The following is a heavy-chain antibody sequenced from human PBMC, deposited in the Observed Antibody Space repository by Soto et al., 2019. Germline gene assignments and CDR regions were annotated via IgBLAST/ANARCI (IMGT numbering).Heavy chain of an antibody. V-gene: IGHV3-30-3*01. CDR3: ARDSYTAMARDSGGYYGMDV. J-gene: IGHJ6*02. CDR2: ISYDGSNK. Sequence: QVQLVESGGGVVQPGRSLRLSCAASGFTFSSYAMHWVRQAPGKGLEWVAVISYDGSNKYYADSVKGRFTISRDNSKNTLYLQMNSLRAEDTAVYYCARDSYTAMARDSGGYYGMDVWGQGTTVTVSS. D-gene: IGHD5-18*01. CDR1: GFTFSSYA.